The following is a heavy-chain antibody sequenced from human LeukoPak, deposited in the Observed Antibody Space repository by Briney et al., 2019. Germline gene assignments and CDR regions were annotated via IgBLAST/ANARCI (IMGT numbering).Heavy chain of an antibody. J-gene: IGHJ4*02. D-gene: IGHD2-21*01. CDR3: ARRIPTFFFDY. Sequence: SETLSLTCTVSGSSISSSSDYWGWIRQPPGKGLEWIGSLYYSGGAYYNPSLKSRVTIFADTSKNQFSLKLTSVTAADTAVYYCARRIPTFFFDYWGQGTLVTVSS. CDR2: LYYSGGA. V-gene: IGHV4-39*01. CDR1: GSSISSSSDY.